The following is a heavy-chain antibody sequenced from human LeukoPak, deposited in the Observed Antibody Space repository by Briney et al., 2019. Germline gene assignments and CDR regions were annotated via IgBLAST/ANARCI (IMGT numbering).Heavy chain of an antibody. CDR2: IYYSGST. V-gene: IGHV4-39*01. CDR1: AGSISSSSYY. CDR3: ASPWDIVVVPASAGDAFDI. Sequence: PSETLSLTCTVSAGSISSSSYYWGWIRQPPGKGLEWIGSIYYSGSTYYNPSLKSRVTISVDTSKNQSSLKLSSVTAADTAVYYCASPWDIVVVPASAGDAFDIWGQGTMVTVSS. D-gene: IGHD2-2*01. J-gene: IGHJ3*02.